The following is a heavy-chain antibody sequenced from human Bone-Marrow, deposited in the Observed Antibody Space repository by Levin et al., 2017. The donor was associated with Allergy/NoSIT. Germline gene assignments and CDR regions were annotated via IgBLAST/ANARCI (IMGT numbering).Heavy chain of an antibody. Sequence: GESLKISCAASGFSFSTHYMTWVRQAPGKGLESVAKIKPDGSEEYYVDSVKGRFTISRDNAKNSLHLQMNTVKTEDTAVYYCAKEEFWRCDYWGQGTLVTVSS. D-gene: IGHD3-10*01. CDR1: GFSFSTHY. V-gene: IGHV3-7*01. CDR2: IKPDGSEE. CDR3: AKEEFWRCDY. J-gene: IGHJ4*02.